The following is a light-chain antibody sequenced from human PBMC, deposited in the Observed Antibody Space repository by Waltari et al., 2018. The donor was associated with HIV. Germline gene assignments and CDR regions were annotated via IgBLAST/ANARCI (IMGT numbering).Light chain of an antibody. J-gene: IGLJ2*01. V-gene: IGLV2-23*02. Sequence: QSALTQPASVSGSPGQSITISCTGTSSDVGGYNYVSWYQQHPGKAPKLMIYDVSKRPSGVSNRFSGSKSGNAASLTISGLQAEDEADYYCCSYARSVVFGGGTKLTV. CDR3: CSYARSVV. CDR1: SSDVGGYNY. CDR2: DVS.